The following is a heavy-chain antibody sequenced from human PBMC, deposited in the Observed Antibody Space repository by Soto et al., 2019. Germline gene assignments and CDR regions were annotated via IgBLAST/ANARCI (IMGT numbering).Heavy chain of an antibody. CDR3: VRGGDPKYRFKFDY. CDR2: IKQDGSEK. CDR1: GFTFSSYW. D-gene: IGHD3-16*02. V-gene: IGHV3-7*03. Sequence: GGSLRLSCAASGFTFSSYWMSWVRQAPGKGLEWVANIKQDGSEKYYVDSVKGRFTISRDNAKNSLYLQMNSLRAEVTAVYYCVRGGDPKYRFKFDYWGQGTLVTVSS. J-gene: IGHJ4*02.